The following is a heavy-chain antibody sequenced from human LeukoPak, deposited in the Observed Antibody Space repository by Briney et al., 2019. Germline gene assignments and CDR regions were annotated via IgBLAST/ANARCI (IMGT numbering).Heavy chain of an antibody. Sequence: GRSLTLSWAVYGLTSSSYWMDWVRQAPGKGLVWVSGINSDGRMTRYAESVKGRFTISRDNAKNTLYLQMNSLRAEDTSVYYCARVGSTDSPHAFDIWGQGAMVTVSS. V-gene: IGHV3-74*01. CDR3: ARVGSTDSPHAFDI. D-gene: IGHD2-21*02. J-gene: IGHJ3*02. CDR2: INSDGRMT. CDR1: GLTSSSYW.